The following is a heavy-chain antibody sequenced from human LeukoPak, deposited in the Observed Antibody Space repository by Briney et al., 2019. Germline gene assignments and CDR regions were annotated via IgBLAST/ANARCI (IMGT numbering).Heavy chain of an antibody. Sequence: GGSLRLSCAASGFTFSSYSMNWVRQAPGKGLEWVSSISSSSSYIYYADSVKGRFTISRDNAKNSLYLQMNSLRAEDTAVYYCASATYSSGLYPDYWGQGTLVTVSS. J-gene: IGHJ4*02. CDR3: ASATYSSGLYPDY. V-gene: IGHV3-21*01. CDR1: GFTFSSYS. D-gene: IGHD6-19*01. CDR2: ISSSSSYI.